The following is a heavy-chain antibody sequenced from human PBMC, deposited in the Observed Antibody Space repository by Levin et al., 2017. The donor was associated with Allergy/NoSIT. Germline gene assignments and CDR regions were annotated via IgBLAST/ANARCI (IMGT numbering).Heavy chain of an antibody. V-gene: IGHV5-51*01. CDR2: IYPGDSDT. CDR3: ARLGGYCSGGGCSYGMDV. J-gene: IGHJ6*02. Sequence: GESLKISCKASGYSFTTYWIGWVRQMPGKGLEWMGIIYPGDSDTTYSPSFQGQVAISTDKSISTAYLQWSSLKASDTAIYYCARLGGYCSGGGCSYGMDVWGQGTTVTVSS. CDR1: GYSFTTYW. D-gene: IGHD2-15*01.